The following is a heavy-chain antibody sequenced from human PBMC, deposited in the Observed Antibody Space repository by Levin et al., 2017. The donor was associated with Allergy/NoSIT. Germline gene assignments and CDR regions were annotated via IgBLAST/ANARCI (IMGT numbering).Heavy chain of an antibody. V-gene: IGHV3-64D*06. D-gene: IGHD3-10*01. CDR1: GFTFSSYG. CDR2: ISYNGGST. CDR3: VKATQGSGSPGRGRAFDY. Sequence: GGSLRLSCSASGFTFSSYGMHWVRQAPGKGLEYVSVISYNGGSTYYADSVKGRFTISRDNSKSTLYLQLSSLRAEDTAVYYCVKATQGSGSPGRGRAFDYWGQGTLVTVSS. J-gene: IGHJ4*02.